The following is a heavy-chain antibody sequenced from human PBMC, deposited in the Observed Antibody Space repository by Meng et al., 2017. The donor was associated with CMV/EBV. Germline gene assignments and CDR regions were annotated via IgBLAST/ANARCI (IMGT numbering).Heavy chain of an antibody. CDR3: ARKGGGSSPAFFDY. D-gene: IGHD6-6*01. V-gene: IGHV3-21*01. J-gene: IGHJ4*02. Sequence: GESLKISCAASGFTFSSYSMNWVRQAPGKGLEWVSSISSSSSYIYYADSVKGRFTISRDNAKNSLYLQMNSLRAEDTAVYYCARKGGGSSPAFFDYWGQGTLVTVSS. CDR1: GFTFSSYS. CDR2: ISSSSSYI.